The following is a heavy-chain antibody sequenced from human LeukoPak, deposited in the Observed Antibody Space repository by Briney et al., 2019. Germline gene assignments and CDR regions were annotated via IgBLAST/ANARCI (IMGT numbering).Heavy chain of an antibody. Sequence: ASVKVSCKASGYTFTGYYMHWVRQAPGQGLEWMGWINPNSGGTNYAQKFQGRVTMTRDTSISTAYMELSRLRSDDTAVYYCARALSLIYRGSVGYWGQGTLVTVSS. CDR3: ARALSLIYRGSVGY. D-gene: IGHD1-26*01. CDR1: GYTFTGYY. V-gene: IGHV1-2*02. CDR2: INPNSGGT. J-gene: IGHJ4*02.